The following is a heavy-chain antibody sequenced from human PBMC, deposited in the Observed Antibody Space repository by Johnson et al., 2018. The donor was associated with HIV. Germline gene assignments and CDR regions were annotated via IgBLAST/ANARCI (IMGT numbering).Heavy chain of an antibody. Sequence: QVQLVESGGGVVQPGRSLRLSCAASGFTFSSSAMHWVRQAPGKGLEWVAVISYDGSNKYYADSVKGRFTISRDNYKNTLYLQMSSVRPEDTAVYYCARDLAPRPPARLDVFDVWGQGTMVTVS. CDR3: ARDLAPRPPARLDVFDV. CDR2: ISYDGSNK. V-gene: IGHV3-30-3*01. CDR1: GFTFSSSA. J-gene: IGHJ3*01. D-gene: IGHD2-15*01.